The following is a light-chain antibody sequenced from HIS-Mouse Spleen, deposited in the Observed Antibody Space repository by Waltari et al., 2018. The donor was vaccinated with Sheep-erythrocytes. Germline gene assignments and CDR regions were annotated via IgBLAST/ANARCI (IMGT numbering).Light chain of an antibody. CDR3: QQYYSTLT. Sequence: DIVMTQSPDSLAVSLCEWATINCKSSQSVLYSSNNKNYLNWYKQKPGQPPKLRIYWASTRESGVPDRFSGSGSGTDFTLTISSLQAEDVAVYYCQQYYSTLTFGGGTKVEIK. V-gene: IGKV4-1*01. CDR2: WAS. CDR1: QSVLYSSNNKNY. J-gene: IGKJ4*01.